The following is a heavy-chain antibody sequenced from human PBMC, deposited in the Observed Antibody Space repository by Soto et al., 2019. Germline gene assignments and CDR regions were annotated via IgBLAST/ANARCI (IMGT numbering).Heavy chain of an antibody. J-gene: IGHJ4*02. D-gene: IGHD6-13*01. V-gene: IGHV4-34*01. CDR2: INHSGST. CDR1: GGSFSGYY. Sequence: SETLSLTCAVYGGSFSGYYWSWIRQPPGKGLEWIGEINHSGSTNYNPSLKSRVTISVDTSKNQLSLKLSSVTAADTVVYYCARPAIPAAVSAFDYWGQGTLVTVSS. CDR3: ARPAIPAAVSAFDY.